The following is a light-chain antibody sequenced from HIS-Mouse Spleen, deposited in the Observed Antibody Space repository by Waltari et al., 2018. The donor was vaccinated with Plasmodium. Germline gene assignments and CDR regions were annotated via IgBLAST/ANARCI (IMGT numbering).Light chain of an antibody. CDR1: HLGAKY. CDR2: QDS. CDR3: QAWDSSTVV. V-gene: IGLV3-1*01. Sequence: SYELTQPPSVSVSPGQTASITCSGDHLGAKYACWYQQKPGQSPVLVIYQDSKWPSGIPERFSGSNSGNTATLTISGTQAMDEADYYCQAWDSSTVVFGGGTKLTVL. J-gene: IGLJ2*01.